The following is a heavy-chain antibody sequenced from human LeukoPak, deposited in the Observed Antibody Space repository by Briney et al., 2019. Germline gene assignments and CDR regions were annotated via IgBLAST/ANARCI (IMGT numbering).Heavy chain of an antibody. CDR2: ISAHYGNT. J-gene: IGHJ4*02. CDR1: GYTFTSYG. Sequence: GASVRVSCEASGYTFTSYGISWVREAPGQGLVCGGWISAHYGNTNYAQKVQGRVTMTTDTSTSTAYMELRSLRSDATAVYYCARSSVAEGFDYWGQGTLVTVSS. V-gene: IGHV1-18*01. CDR3: ARSSVAEGFDY. D-gene: IGHD6-19*01.